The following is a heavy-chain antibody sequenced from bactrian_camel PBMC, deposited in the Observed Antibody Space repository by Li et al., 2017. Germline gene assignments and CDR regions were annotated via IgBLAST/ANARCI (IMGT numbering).Heavy chain of an antibody. CDR1: GFTFSSYW. CDR3: AAESPPQGSWYWGRCPDEYNY. V-gene: IGHV3S1*01. J-gene: IGHJ4*01. D-gene: IGHD6*01. CDR2: INTGGGTT. Sequence: VQLVESGGGLVQPGGSLRLSCVASGFTFSSYWMYWVRQAPGKGLEWVSAINTGGGTTSYADSVKGRFTISRDNAKNTLYLQMNSLKPEDTAMYYCAAESPPQGSWYWGRCPDEYNYWGQGTQVTVS.